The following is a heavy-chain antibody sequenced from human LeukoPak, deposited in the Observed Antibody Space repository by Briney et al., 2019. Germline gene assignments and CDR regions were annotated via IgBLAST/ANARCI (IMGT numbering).Heavy chain of an antibody. Sequence: GGSLRLSCAASRFTFSSYAMSWVRQAPGKGLEWVSAISGSGGSTYYADSVKGRFTISRDNSKNTLYLQMNSLRAEDTAVYYCAKISLYDFWSGYYKPYWYFDLWGRGTLVTVSS. J-gene: IGHJ2*01. CDR2: ISGSGGST. V-gene: IGHV3-23*01. CDR1: RFTFSSYA. CDR3: AKISLYDFWSGYYKPYWYFDL. D-gene: IGHD3-3*01.